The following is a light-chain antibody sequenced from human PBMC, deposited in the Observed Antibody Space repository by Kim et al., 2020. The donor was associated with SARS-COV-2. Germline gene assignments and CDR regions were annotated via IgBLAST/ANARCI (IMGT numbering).Light chain of an antibody. CDR3: SSYAGSNTVL. Sequence: GQSVTISCTGTSSDVGGYNYVSWYQQHPGKAPKLMIYEVSKRPSGVPDRFSGSKSGNTASLTVSGLQAEDEADYYCSSYAGSNTVLFGGGTQLTVL. V-gene: IGLV2-8*01. J-gene: IGLJ2*01. CDR2: EVS. CDR1: SSDVGGYNY.